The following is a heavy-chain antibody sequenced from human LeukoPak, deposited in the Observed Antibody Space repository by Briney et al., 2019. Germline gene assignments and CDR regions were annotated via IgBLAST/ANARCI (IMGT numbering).Heavy chain of an antibody. CDR3: AREVRGVIIKG. Sequence: SETLSLTCTVSGGSISSGDYYWSWIRQPPGKGLEWIGYIYYSGSTYYNPSLKSRVTISVDTSKKQFSLKLSSVTAADTAVYYCAREVRGVIIKGWGQGTLVTVSS. V-gene: IGHV4-30-4*08. D-gene: IGHD3-10*01. CDR1: GGSISSGDYY. CDR2: IYYSGST. J-gene: IGHJ4*02.